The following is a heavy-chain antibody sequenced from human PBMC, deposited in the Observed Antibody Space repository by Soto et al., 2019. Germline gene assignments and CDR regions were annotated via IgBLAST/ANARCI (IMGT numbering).Heavy chain of an antibody. J-gene: IGHJ3*02. CDR2: ISSSSSYI. CDR3: AREFSSSGYYLGAFDI. CDR1: GFTFSSYS. Sequence: PGGSLRLSCAASGFTFSSYSMNWVRQAPGKGLEWVSSISSSSSYIYYADSVKGRFTISRDNAKNSLYLQMNSLRAEDTSVYYCAREFSSSGYYLGAFDIWGQGTMVTVSS. D-gene: IGHD3-22*01. V-gene: IGHV3-21*01.